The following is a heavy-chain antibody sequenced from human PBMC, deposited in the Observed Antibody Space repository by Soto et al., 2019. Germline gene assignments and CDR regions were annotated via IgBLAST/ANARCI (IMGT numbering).Heavy chain of an antibody. CDR2: IYYNGYT. D-gene: IGHD2-21*02. CDR3: ARGGHTALLDY. V-gene: IGHV4-30-4*01. CDR1: GGSISSGDYY. Sequence: QVHLQESGPGLVKPSQTLSLTCTVSGGSISSGDYYWTWICQPPGKGLEWIGYIYYNGYTYYKPSLESRLTISRDTSENQFSLKLSSVTAADTALYYCARGGHTALLDYWGQGTQVTVSS. J-gene: IGHJ4*02.